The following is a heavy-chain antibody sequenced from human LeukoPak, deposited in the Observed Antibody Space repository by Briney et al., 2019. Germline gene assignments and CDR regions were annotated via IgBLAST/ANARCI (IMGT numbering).Heavy chain of an antibody. J-gene: IGHJ6*04. CDR2: IYPGDSDS. D-gene: IGHD3-10*01. Sequence: GESLKISCLGTGYSFTTYWIGWVRQIRGKGLEWMGIIYPGDSDSRYSPCFQGEVTISVDKLLSTAYLQWSSLKASATAMYYCARLITMVRGVIHYYYGMDVWGKGTTVTVSS. CDR1: GYSFTTYW. V-gene: IGHV5-51*01. CDR3: ARLITMVRGVIHYYYGMDV.